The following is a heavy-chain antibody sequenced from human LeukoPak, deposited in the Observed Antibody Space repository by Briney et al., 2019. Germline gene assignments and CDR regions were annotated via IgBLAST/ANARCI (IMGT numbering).Heavy chain of an antibody. CDR2: ISSSSSTI. V-gene: IGHV3-48*01. CDR1: GFTFSSYS. Sequence: GGSLRLSCAASGFTFSSYSMNWVRQAPGKGLEWVSYISSSSSTIYYADSVKGRFTISRDNAKNSLYLQMNSLRSDDTAVYYCARAKTSGLAAAADYWGQGTLVTVSS. J-gene: IGHJ4*02. CDR3: ARAKTSGLAAAADY. D-gene: IGHD6-13*01.